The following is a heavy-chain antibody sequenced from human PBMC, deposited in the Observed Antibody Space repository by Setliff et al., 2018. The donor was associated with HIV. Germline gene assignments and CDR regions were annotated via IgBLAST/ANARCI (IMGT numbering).Heavy chain of an antibody. Sequence: PSETLSLTCTVSGGSINSRDYYWNWIRQTPGKGLEWIGYIYYFGSTYYNPSLESRVTISIDMSKNQFSLKLDSVTAADSAIYYCVSAPAPDSDGYHAFHLWGQGTTVTVSS. CDR3: VSAPAPDSDGYHAFHL. V-gene: IGHV4-30-4*01. CDR1: GGSINSRDYY. D-gene: IGHD5-18*01. CDR2: IYYFGST. J-gene: IGHJ3*01.